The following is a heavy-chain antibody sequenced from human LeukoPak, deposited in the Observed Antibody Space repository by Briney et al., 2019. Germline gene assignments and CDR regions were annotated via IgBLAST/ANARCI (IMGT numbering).Heavy chain of an antibody. J-gene: IGHJ2*01. CDR3: ARDATPDSSGYYYDPSCYFDL. D-gene: IGHD3-22*01. V-gene: IGHV1-2*02. CDR2: INPNSGGT. Sequence: GASVKVSCTASGYTFTVYYMHWVRQAPGQGLGWMGCINPNSGGTNYAQKFQGRVTMTRDTSISTAYMELSRLRSDDTAVYYCARDATPDSSGYYYDPSCYFDLWGRGTLVTVSS. CDR1: GYTFTVYY.